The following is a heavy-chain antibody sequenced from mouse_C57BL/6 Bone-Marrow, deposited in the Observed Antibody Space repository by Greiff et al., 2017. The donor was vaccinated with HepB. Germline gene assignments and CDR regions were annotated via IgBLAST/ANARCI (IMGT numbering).Heavy chain of an antibody. CDR3: TRFTTVEYFDY. V-gene: IGHV1-22*01. Sequence: EVQLQQSGPELVKPGASVKMSCKASGYTFSDYNMHWVKQSHGKSLEWIGYINPNNGDTSYNQKFKGKATLTVNKSSSTAYMELRSLTSEDSAVYYRTRFTTVEYFDYWGRGTTLTVSS. D-gene: IGHD1-1*01. J-gene: IGHJ2*01. CDR1: GYTFSDYN. CDR2: INPNNGDT.